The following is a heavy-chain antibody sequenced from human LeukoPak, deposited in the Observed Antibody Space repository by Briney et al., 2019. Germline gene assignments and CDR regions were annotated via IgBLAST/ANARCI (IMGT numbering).Heavy chain of an antibody. J-gene: IGHJ4*02. V-gene: IGHV3-66*01. CDR2: IYSGGST. CDR1: GFTFSSYA. Sequence: PGGSLRLSCAASGFTFSSYAMSWVRQAPGKGLEWVSVIYSGGSTYYADSVKGRFTISRDNSKNTRYLQMNSLRAEDTAVYYCARSFYYDSSGYYYFDYWGQGTLVTVSS. D-gene: IGHD3-22*01. CDR3: ARSFYYDSSGYYYFDY.